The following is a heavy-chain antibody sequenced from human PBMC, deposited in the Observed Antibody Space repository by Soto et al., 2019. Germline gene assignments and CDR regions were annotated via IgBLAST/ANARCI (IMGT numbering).Heavy chain of an antibody. D-gene: IGHD3-10*01. CDR2: IIPILGIA. J-gene: IGHJ3*02. Sequence: SVKVSCKASGGTFSSYTISWVRQAPGQGLEWMGRIIPILGIANYAQKFQGRVTITADKSTSTAYMELSSLRSEDTAVYYCARFSMVRGVTRGAFDIWGQGTMVTVSS. CDR3: ARFSMVRGVTRGAFDI. CDR1: GGTFSSYT. V-gene: IGHV1-69*02.